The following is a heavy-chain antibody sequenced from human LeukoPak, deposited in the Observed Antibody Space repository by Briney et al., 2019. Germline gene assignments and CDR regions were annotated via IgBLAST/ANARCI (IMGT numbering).Heavy chain of an antibody. CDR1: GFTLNGYW. D-gene: IGHD6-13*01. CDR2: INSDGSTT. CDR3: ARVKGGIAAAGNYFDY. Sequence: GGSLRLFCAAPGFTLNGYWMHWVRQAPGKGLVWVSRINSDGSTTSYADSVKGRFTISRDNSKNTLHLQMNSLRTEDTAVYYCARVKGGIAAAGNYFDYWGQGTLVAVSS. V-gene: IGHV3-74*01. J-gene: IGHJ4*02.